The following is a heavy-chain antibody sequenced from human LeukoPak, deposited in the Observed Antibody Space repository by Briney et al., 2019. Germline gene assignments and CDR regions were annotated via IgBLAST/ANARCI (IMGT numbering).Heavy chain of an antibody. Sequence: GGSLRLSCAASGFTVRSNYMSWVRQAPGKGLEWVSVIYSGGSTYYADSVKGRFTISRDNSKNTLYLQMNSLRAEDTAVYYCARGPYCSSTSCYGHFDYWGQGTLVTVSS. CDR3: ARGPYCSSTSCYGHFDY. D-gene: IGHD2-2*01. CDR1: GFTVRSNY. CDR2: IYSGGST. J-gene: IGHJ4*02. V-gene: IGHV3-53*01.